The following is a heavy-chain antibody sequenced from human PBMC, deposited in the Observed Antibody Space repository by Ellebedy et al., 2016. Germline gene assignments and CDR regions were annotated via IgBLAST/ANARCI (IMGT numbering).Heavy chain of an antibody. CDR3: ARLVGAGSYPDI. CDR2: IYYSGTT. CDR1: GDSISNSNYY. D-gene: IGHD3-10*01. Sequence: GSLRLSCTVSGDSISNSNYYWGWIRQPPGKGLEWIGSIYYSGTTCYNPSLKSRVTISVDTSKNQFSLKLSSVTATDTAVYYCARLVGAGSYPDIWGQGTMVTVSS. V-gene: IGHV4-39*01. J-gene: IGHJ3*02.